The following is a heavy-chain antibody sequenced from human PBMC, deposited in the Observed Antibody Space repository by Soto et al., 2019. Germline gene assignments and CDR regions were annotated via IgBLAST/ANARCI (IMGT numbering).Heavy chain of an antibody. CDR2: INGGNGYA. V-gene: IGHV1-3*01. Sequence: ASVKVSCKASGYTFSSNAIHWVRQAPGQELEWMGWINGGNGYAKYSQNFHDRVTPTRDAFASTTYTELSSLRSEDTAIFYCARAPYTSGGSPTVAMDVWGQGTTVTVSS. J-gene: IGHJ6*02. CDR1: GYTFSSNA. CDR3: ARAPYTSGGSPTVAMDV. D-gene: IGHD3-10*01.